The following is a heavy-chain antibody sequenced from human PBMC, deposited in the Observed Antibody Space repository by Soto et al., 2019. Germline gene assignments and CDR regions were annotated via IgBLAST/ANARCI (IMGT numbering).Heavy chain of an antibody. V-gene: IGHV4-59*01. D-gene: IGHD3-16*01. CDR2: VYYSGNT. CDR3: AGGAGWSDVYY. J-gene: IGHJ4*02. CDR1: GGSISSYY. Sequence: QVQLQESGPGLVKPSETLSLTCAVSGGSISSYYWSWIRQPPGKGLEWIGYVYYSGNTKYNASLKSRVTISVDTCKKQFSLKLSSVTAADTAVYYCAGGAGWSDVYYWGQGTLVTVSS.